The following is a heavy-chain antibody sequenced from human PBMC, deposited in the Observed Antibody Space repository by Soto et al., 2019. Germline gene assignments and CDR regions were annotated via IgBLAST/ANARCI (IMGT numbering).Heavy chain of an antibody. CDR1: GFTFSYYW. Sequence: EVQLVESGGGLVQPGGSLRLSCAASGFTFSYYWMHWVRQAPGKGLVWVSRINSDGNTISYVDSVKGRFTISRDNAKNTLYLQMNNLSAEDTAVYYCARVGTGSWYFDLWGSGPLVTVSS. D-gene: IGHD1-1*01. V-gene: IGHV3-74*01. J-gene: IGHJ2*01. CDR2: INSDGNTI. CDR3: ARVGTGSWYFDL.